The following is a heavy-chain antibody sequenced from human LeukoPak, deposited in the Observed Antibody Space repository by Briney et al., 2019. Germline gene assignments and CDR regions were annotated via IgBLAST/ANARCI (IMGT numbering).Heavy chain of an antibody. CDR1: GGSISSSSYY. V-gene: IGHV4-39*07. D-gene: IGHD3-22*01. CDR2: IYHSGST. CDR3: ASRPYYYDSSGYGY. J-gene: IGHJ4*02. Sequence: SETLSLTCTVSGGSISSSSYYWGWIRQPPGKGLEWIGEIYHSGSTNYNPSLKSRVTISVDKSKNQFSLKLSSVTAADTAVYYCASRPYYYDSSGYGYWGQGTLVTVSS.